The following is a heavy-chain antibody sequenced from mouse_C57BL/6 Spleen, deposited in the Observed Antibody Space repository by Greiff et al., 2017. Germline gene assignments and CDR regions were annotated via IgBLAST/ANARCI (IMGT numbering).Heavy chain of an antibody. V-gene: IGHV1-72*01. CDR1: GYTFTSYW. CDR3: ARYYCGSSYFDY. Sequence: QVQLQQPGAELVKPGASVKLSCKASGYTFTSYWMPWVKQRPGRGLEWIGRIDPNSGGTKYNEKFKSTATLSVDKPASTAYLQLSSLTSEDSAVYYCARYYCGSSYFDYWGQGTTLTVSS. D-gene: IGHD1-1*01. CDR2: IDPNSGGT. J-gene: IGHJ2*01.